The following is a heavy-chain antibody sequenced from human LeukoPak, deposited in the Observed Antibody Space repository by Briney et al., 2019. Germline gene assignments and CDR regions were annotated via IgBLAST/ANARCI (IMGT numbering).Heavy chain of an antibody. V-gene: IGHV3-23*01. D-gene: IGHD3-10*01. CDR1: GFTFSSYA. J-gene: IGHJ4*02. CDR3: ARDRLRVLSTYGSGSYGY. Sequence: GGSLRLSCAASGFTFSSYAMSWVRQAPGKGLEWVSAISGSGGSTYYADSVKGRSTISRDNSKNTLYLQMNSLRAEDTAVYYCARDRLRVLSTYGSGSYGYWGQGTLVTVSS. CDR2: ISGSGGST.